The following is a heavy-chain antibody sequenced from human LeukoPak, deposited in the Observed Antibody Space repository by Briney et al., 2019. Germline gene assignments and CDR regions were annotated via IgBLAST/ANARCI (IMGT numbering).Heavy chain of an antibody. V-gene: IGHV3-49*04. D-gene: IGHD3-16*01. J-gene: IGHJ4*02. CDR1: GFTCGDYA. CDR2: ITSKAYGGTT. CDR3: TRDMIYTFHY. Sequence: GRSLRLSCTAAGFTCGDYAMSWVRQAPGKGLEWVGFITSKAYGGTTEYAASVKGRFTISRDDSKSIAYLQMTSLRTEDTAVYYCTRDMIYTFHYWGQGTLVTVSS.